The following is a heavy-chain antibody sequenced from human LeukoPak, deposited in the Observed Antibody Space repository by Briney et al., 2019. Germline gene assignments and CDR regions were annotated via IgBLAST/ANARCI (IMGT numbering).Heavy chain of an antibody. Sequence: GGSLRLSCAASGFTFSSYAMSWVRQAPGKGPEWVSTISIDGGRTYYADPGKGRFTVSRDTSKNTLYLQMNSLRAEDTAVYYCARKGIGSSRYQNMDVWGKGTTVTVSS. J-gene: IGHJ6*03. V-gene: IGHV3-23*01. D-gene: IGHD6-25*01. CDR3: ARKGIGSSRYQNMDV. CDR1: GFTFSSYA. CDR2: ISIDGGRT.